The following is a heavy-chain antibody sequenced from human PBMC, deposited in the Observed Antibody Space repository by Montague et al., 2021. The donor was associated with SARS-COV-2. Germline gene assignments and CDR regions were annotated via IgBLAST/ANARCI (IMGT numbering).Heavy chain of an antibody. Sequence: SLRLSCAASGFTFSSYAMHWVRQAPGKGLEWVAVISYDGSNKYYADSVKGRFTISRDNSKNTPYLQMNSLRAEDTAVYYCASEDIVVVMGAFDIWGQGTMVTVSS. CDR2: ISYDGSNK. CDR3: ASEDIVVVMGAFDI. D-gene: IGHD2-2*01. CDR1: GFTFSSYA. J-gene: IGHJ3*02. V-gene: IGHV3-30*04.